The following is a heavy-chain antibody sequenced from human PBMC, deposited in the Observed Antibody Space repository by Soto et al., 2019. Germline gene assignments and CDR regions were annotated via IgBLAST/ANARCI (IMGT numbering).Heavy chain of an antibody. CDR1: GYSFTTYW. CDR2: IFPGDSDT. D-gene: IGHD2-15*01. V-gene: IGHV5-51*01. Sequence: PGESLKISCKASGYSFTTYWIGWVRQMPGKGLEWMGIIFPGDSDTKYSPSLQGQVTISADKSISTAYLQWSSLKASDTAMYYCARQLVVVVAATDYYYGMDVWGQGTTVTVSS. J-gene: IGHJ6*02. CDR3: ARQLVVVVAATDYYYGMDV.